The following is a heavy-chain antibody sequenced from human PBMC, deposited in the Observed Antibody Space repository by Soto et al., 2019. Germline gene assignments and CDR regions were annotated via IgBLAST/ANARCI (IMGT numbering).Heavy chain of an antibody. D-gene: IGHD3-16*01. V-gene: IGHV3-33*01. CDR1: GFTFSSYG. CDR3: ARDAWGSHDGAFDI. CDR2: IWYDGSNK. J-gene: IGHJ3*02. Sequence: GGSLRLSCAASGFTFSSYGMHWVRQAPGKGLEWVAVIWYDGSNKYYADSVKGRFTISRDNSKNTLYLQMNSLRAEDTAVYYCARDAWGSHDGAFDIWGQGTMVTVSS.